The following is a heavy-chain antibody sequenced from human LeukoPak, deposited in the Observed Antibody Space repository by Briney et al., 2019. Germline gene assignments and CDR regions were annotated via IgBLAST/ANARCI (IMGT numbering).Heavy chain of an antibody. Sequence: ASETLSLTCTVSGGSISSSSYYWGWIRQPPGKGLEWIGSFYYSGSTYYNPSLKSRVTISVDTSKNQFSLKLSSVTAADTAVYYCAREGFSPVGFDYWGQGTLVTVSS. CDR3: AREGFSPVGFDY. V-gene: IGHV4-39*07. D-gene: IGHD3-16*01. CDR1: GGSISSSSYY. CDR2: FYYSGST. J-gene: IGHJ4*02.